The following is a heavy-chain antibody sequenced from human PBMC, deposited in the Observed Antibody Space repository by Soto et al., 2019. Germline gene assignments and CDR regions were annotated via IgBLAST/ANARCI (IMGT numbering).Heavy chain of an antibody. CDR1: GFTFSTYG. V-gene: IGHV3-23*01. D-gene: IGHD6-19*01. Sequence: EVQLLESGGGLVQPGGSLRLSCAASGFTFSTYGMSWVRQTPGKGLEWVSIVGNDGTIYYADYVKGRFTISRDNSKNTLYLQMNSLRAEDTAVYYCANSNGWTTRHFDYWGQGTLVTVSS. J-gene: IGHJ4*02. CDR2: VGNDGTI. CDR3: ANSNGWTTRHFDY.